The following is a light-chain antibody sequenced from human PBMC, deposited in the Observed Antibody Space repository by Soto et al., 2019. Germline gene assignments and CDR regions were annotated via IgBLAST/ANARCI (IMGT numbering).Light chain of an antibody. CDR1: QSVSSSY. Sequence: ETVLTQSPGSLSLSPGERATLSCRASQSVSSSYLAWYQQKPGHAPRHLIYGASSRATGIPDRFSGSGSGTDFTLTISRLEPEDFSVYYCQQYGSSPLTFGGGTKVEIK. V-gene: IGKV3-20*01. CDR2: GAS. CDR3: QQYGSSPLT. J-gene: IGKJ4*01.